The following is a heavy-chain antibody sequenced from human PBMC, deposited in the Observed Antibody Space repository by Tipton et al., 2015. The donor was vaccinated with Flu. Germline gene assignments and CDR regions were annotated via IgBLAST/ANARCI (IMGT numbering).Heavy chain of an antibody. V-gene: IGHV3-21*01. D-gene: IGHD3-3*01. CDR2: ISSSSSYI. CDR1: GFTFSSYS. CDR3: ARARDWYDFWSGYRSYYYYYGMDV. J-gene: IGHJ6*02. Sequence: SLRLSCAASGFTFSSYSMNWVRQAPGKGLEWVSSISSSSSYIYYADSVKGRFTISRDNAKNSLYLQMNSPRAEDTAVYYCARARDWYDFWSGYRSYYYYYGMDVWGQGTTVTVSS.